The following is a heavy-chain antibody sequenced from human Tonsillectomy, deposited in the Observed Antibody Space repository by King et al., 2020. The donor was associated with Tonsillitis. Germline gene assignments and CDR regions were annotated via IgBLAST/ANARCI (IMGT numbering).Heavy chain of an antibody. Sequence: VQLVESGGGVVQPGRSLRLSCAASGFTFSSYAMHWVRQAPGKGLEWVALISYDGSNKYHADSAKGRFTISRDNSKTTLFLQMNSLRGEDTAVYYCARGGNMVRGTDYYYYGLDVWAKGPRSPSP. D-gene: IGHD3-10*01. CDR1: GFTFSSYA. J-gene: IGHJ6*02. V-gene: IGHV3-30-3*01. CDR3: ARGGNMVRGTDYYYYGLDV. CDR2: ISYDGSNK.